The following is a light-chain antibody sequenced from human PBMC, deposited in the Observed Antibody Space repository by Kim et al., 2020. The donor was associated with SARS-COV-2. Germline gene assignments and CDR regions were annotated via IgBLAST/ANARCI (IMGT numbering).Light chain of an antibody. J-gene: IGLJ3*02. CDR3: SSYSSSGAWV. CDR2: DVT. CDR1: SSDIGGYNH. Sequence: GQSITRSCTGSSSDIGGYNHVSWLQQHPGKAPKLMIYDVTKWPSGISNRFSGSKSGNTASLTISGLQAEDEADYYCSSYSSSGAWVFGGGTQLTVL. V-gene: IGLV2-14*03.